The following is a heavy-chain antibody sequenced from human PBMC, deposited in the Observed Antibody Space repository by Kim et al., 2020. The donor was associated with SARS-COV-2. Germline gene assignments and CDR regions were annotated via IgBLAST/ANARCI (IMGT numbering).Heavy chain of an antibody. Sequence: KYYGESVKGRFTISRDNAKNSLFLQMNSLRAEDMAVYYCARRGIPFNYFAYWGQGALVIVSS. CDR3: ARRGIPFNYFAY. V-gene: IGHV3-7*03. D-gene: IGHD2-21*01. CDR2: K. J-gene: IGHJ4*02.